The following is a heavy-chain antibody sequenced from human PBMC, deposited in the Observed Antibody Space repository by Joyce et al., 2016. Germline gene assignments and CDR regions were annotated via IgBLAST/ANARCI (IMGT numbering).Heavy chain of an antibody. D-gene: IGHD6-19*01. V-gene: IGHV4-34*01. CDR1: GGPFRGFF. J-gene: IGHJ4*02. Sequence: QVQLQQWGAGLLKPSETLSLTCAVSGGPFRGFFWTWVRQAPGKGLEWIGDINNSGVPNYNPSLKTRVTFSVDTSKNQFSLKVTSLSAADTAVYYCARSQWLAPLMYWGQGTPVTVSS. CDR3: ARSQWLAPLMY. CDR2: INNSGVP.